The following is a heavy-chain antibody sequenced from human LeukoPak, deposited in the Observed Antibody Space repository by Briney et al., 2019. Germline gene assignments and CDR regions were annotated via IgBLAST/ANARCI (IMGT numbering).Heavy chain of an antibody. CDR2: ISCDGSNK. J-gene: IGHJ4*02. CDR1: GFTFSSYG. CDR3: AKAYCGGDCYSRLYYFDY. D-gene: IGHD2-21*01. Sequence: GGSLRLSCAASGFTFSSYGMHWVRQAPGKGLEWVAVISCDGSNKYYADSVKGRFTISRDNSKNTLYLQMNSLRAEDTAVYYCAKAYCGGDCYSRLYYFDYWGQGTLVTVSS. V-gene: IGHV3-30*18.